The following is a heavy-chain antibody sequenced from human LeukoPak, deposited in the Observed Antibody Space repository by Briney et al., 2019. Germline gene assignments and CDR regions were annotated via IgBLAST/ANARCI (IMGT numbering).Heavy chain of an antibody. CDR3: ARGGAVALRHRVPLDY. CDR1: GGSISSYY. CDR2: VSYSGST. V-gene: IGHV4-59*01. Sequence: SETLSLTCTVSGGSISSYYWSWVRQPPGKGLEWIGYVSYSGSTDYNPPLKSRVIISIDTSKNQFSLRLSSVTAADTAVYYCARGGAVALRHRVPLDYWGQGTLVTVSS. D-gene: IGHD6-19*01. J-gene: IGHJ4*02.